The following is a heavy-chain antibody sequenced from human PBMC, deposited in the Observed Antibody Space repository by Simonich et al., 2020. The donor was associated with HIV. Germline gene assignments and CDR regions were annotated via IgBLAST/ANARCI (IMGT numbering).Heavy chain of an antibody. CDR2: ISSSSRYR. CDR1: GFTFSSYS. J-gene: IGHJ4*02. V-gene: IGHV3-21*01. Sequence: EAQLVESGGGLVKSGGSLRLSCAGSGFTFSSYSMNWVRQAPGKGMEWVSSISSSSRYRYNADSVKGRFTISRDNAKNSLYLQMNSLRAEDTAVYYCARDGYGSVSSGLFDYWGQGTLVTVSS. D-gene: IGHD3-10*01. CDR3: ARDGYGSVSSGLFDY.